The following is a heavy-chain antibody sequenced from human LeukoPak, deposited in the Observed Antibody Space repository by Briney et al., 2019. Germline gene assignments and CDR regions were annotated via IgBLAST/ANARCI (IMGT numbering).Heavy chain of an antibody. V-gene: IGHV3-23*01. D-gene: IGHD4-23*01. CDR1: GFNFRNHA. Sequence: QAGGSLRLSCAASGFNFRNHAMSWVRQASGKGLEWVSVISGSGGSTYYGDSVKGRFTTSRDNSKNTLYLQMNSLRAEDTAVYFCAKAMTSVVTPGASWGQGTLVTVSS. CDR3: AKAMTSVVTPGAS. J-gene: IGHJ5*02. CDR2: ISGSGGST.